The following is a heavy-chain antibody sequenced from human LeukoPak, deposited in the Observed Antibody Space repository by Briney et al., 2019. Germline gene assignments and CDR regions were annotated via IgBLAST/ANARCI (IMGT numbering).Heavy chain of an antibody. V-gene: IGHV1-69*04. CDR2: IIPIFGIA. D-gene: IGHD2-15*01. CDR1: GGTFSSYA. J-gene: IGHJ4*02. CDR3: ARDRPYCSGGSCYSGSDY. Sequence: ASVKVSCKASGGTFSSYAISWVRQAPGQGLERMGRIIPIFGIANYAQKFQGRVTITADKSTSTAYMELSSLRSEDTAVYYCARDRPYCSGGSCYSGSDYWGQGTLVTVSS.